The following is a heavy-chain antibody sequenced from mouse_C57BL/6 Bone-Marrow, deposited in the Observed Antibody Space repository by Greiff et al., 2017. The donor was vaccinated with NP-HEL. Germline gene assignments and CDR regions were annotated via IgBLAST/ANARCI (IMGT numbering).Heavy chain of an antibody. J-gene: IGHJ4*01. Sequence: EVHLVESGGGLVKPGGSLKLSCAASGFTFSDYGMHWVRQAPEKGLEWVAYISSGSSTNYYADTVKGRFTISRDNAKNSLFLQMTSLRSEDTAMYYCARSNYGAMDYWGQGTSVTVSS. CDR2: ISSGSSTN. D-gene: IGHD2-5*01. V-gene: IGHV5-17*01. CDR3: ARSNYGAMDY. CDR1: GFTFSDYG.